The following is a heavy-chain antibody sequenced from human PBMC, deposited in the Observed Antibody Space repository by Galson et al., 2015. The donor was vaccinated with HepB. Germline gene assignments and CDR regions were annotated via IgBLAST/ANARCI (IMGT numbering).Heavy chain of an antibody. V-gene: IGHV4-34*01. Sequence: SETLSLTCGVYGGSFSGNYWSWIRQPPGKGLEWIGEINYSGSTNYNPSLKSRVTISVDLSKDQFSLKLSSVTAADTAVYYCARIGGIHYYYGLDVWGQGTPVTVSS. CDR3: ARIGGIHYYYGLDV. CDR2: INYSGST. CDR1: GGSFSGNY. J-gene: IGHJ6*02.